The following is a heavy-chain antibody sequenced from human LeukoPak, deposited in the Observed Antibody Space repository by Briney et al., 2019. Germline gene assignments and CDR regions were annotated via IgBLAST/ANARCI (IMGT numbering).Heavy chain of an antibody. V-gene: IGHV1-18*01. CDR3: ARDEAYNCDY. CDR1: GYTFTGYG. Sequence: ASVKVSCKTSGYTFTGYGISWVRQAPGQGPEWMGWISLYNGNTKYAQKLQGRVTVTTDTSTSTAYMELRSLRSDDTAVYYCARDEAYNCDYWGQGTLVTVSS. J-gene: IGHJ4*02. D-gene: IGHD5-24*01. CDR2: ISLYNGNT.